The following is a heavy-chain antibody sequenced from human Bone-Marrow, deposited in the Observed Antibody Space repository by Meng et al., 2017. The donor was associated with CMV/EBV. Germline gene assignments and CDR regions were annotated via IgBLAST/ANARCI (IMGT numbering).Heavy chain of an antibody. V-gene: IGHV3-48*04. Sequence: GESLKISCAASGFTFSSYSMNWVRQAPGKGLERVSYISSSGSTIYYTDSVKGRFTISRDNARNSLYLQMNSLRVEDTAVYYCARDTGYSSSLDYWGQGTLVTVSS. D-gene: IGHD6-13*01. J-gene: IGHJ4*02. CDR2: ISSSGSTI. CDR3: ARDTGYSSSLDY. CDR1: GFTFSSYS.